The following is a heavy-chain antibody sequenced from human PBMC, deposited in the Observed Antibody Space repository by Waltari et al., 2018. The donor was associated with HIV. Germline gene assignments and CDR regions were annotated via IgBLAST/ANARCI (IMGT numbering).Heavy chain of an antibody. Sequence: QAQLTQSGAEVKRTGASVRVSCKASGYTFSYYGVGWVRQAPGQGLEWMGGISGYDGKTQFAQRFQDRLTLTSDIATSTTYMELKNLRSDDTAVYYCARWGTATAGGMDVWGLGTPVTVSS. D-gene: IGHD3-16*01. J-gene: IGHJ6*02. V-gene: IGHV1-18*01. CDR2: ISGYDGKT. CDR3: ARWGTATAGGMDV. CDR1: GYTFSYYG.